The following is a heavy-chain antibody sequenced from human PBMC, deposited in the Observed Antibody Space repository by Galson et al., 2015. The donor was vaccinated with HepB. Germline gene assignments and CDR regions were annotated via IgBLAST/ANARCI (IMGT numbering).Heavy chain of an antibody. V-gene: IGHV7-4-1*02. Sequence: SVKVSCKASGYTFTGYYMHWVRQAPGQGLEWMGWVNTNTGNPTYAQGFTGRFVFSLDTSVSTAYLQISSLKAEDTAVYYCARAARFGELLYVDFWGQGTLVTVSS. J-gene: IGHJ4*02. D-gene: IGHD3-10*01. CDR1: GYTFTGYY. CDR2: VNTNTGNP. CDR3: ARAARFGELLYVDF.